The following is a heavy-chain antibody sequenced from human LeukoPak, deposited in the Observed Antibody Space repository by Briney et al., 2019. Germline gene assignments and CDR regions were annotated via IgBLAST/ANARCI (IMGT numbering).Heavy chain of an antibody. CDR2: IWYDGSNK. J-gene: IGHJ4*02. CDR1: GFTFSSYG. Sequence: GGSLRLSCAASGFTFSSYGMHWVRLAPGKGLEWVAVIWYDGSNKYYADSVKGRFTISRDNSKNTLYLQMNSLRAEDTAVYYCAKEAYIEMATITPDYWGQGTLVTVSS. V-gene: IGHV3-33*06. D-gene: IGHD5-24*01. CDR3: AKEAYIEMATITPDY.